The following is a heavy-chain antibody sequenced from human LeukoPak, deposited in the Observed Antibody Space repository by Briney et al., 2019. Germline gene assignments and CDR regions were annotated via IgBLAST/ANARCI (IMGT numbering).Heavy chain of an antibody. D-gene: IGHD3-3*01. CDR2: INHSGST. CDR3: ARLSVLRFPRRAFDI. Sequence: SETLSLTCAVYGGSFSGYYWSWIRQPPGKGLEWIGEINHSGSTNYNPSLKSRVTISVDTSKNQFSLKLSSVTAADTAVYYCARLSVLRFPRRAFDIWGQGTMVTVSS. V-gene: IGHV4-34*01. CDR1: GGSFSGYY. J-gene: IGHJ3*02.